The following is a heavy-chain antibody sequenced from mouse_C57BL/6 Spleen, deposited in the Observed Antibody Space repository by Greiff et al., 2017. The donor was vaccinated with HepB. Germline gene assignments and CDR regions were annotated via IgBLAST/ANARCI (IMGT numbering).Heavy chain of an antibody. CDR3: ARESYYDYPWFAY. CDR2: IYPGDGDT. Sequence: ESGPELVKPGASVKISCKASGYAFSSSWMNWVKQRPGKGLEWIGRIYPGDGDTNYSGKFKGKATLTADKSSSTAYMQLSSLTSEDSAVYFCARESYYDYPWFAYWGQGTLVTVSA. J-gene: IGHJ3*01. V-gene: IGHV1-82*01. D-gene: IGHD2-4*01. CDR1: GYAFSSSW.